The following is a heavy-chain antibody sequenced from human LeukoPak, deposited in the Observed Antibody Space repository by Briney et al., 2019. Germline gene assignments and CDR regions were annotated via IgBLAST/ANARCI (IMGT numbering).Heavy chain of an antibody. D-gene: IGHD7-27*01. V-gene: IGHV3-74*01. CDR2: INSDGSST. Sequence: QPGGSLRVSCAASGFTLSSYWMNWVRQAPGKGLVWVSRINSDGSSTSYADSVKGRFTISRDNSKKTLYLQMNSLRAEDTAVYYCARETGDDAFDIWGQGTMVTVSS. CDR1: GFTLSSYW. CDR3: ARETGDDAFDI. J-gene: IGHJ3*02.